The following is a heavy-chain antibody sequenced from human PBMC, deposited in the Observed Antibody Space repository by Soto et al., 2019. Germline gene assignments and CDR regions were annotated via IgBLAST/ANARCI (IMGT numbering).Heavy chain of an antibody. Sequence: GGSLTLSCAASGFTFSSYAMHWVRQAPGKGLEWVAVISYDGRNKYYEDSVKGRFTISRDNSKNTLYLQMNSLRAEDTGVYYCAREIERLLGYWGQGTLVTVSS. CDR3: AREIERLLGY. D-gene: IGHD3-3*01. V-gene: IGHV3-30*04. CDR2: ISYDGRNK. CDR1: GFTFSSYA. J-gene: IGHJ4*02.